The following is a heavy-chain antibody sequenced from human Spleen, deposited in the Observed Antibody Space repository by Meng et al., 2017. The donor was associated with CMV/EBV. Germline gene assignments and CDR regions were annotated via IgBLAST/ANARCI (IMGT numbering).Heavy chain of an antibody. Sequence: SGYTFTNYYIHWVRQAPGQGLEWMGVINSRGGGTTYAQKFQGRVSMTSDTSTSTVYMELSGLGSDDTAIYFCARRYPIGPGLPALDPWGQGTLVTVSS. CDR2: INSRGGGT. J-gene: IGHJ5*02. D-gene: IGHD3-16*02. V-gene: IGHV1-46*01. CDR1: GYTFTNYY. CDR3: ARRYPIGPGLPALDP.